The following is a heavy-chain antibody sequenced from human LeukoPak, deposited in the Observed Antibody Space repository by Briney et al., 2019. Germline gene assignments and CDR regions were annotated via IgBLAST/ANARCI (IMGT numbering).Heavy chain of an antibody. CDR1: GHTFTSYT. D-gene: IGHD2-2*01. V-gene: IGHV1-69*02. CDR3: ARGTTIVVVPAGPLTPSEYGMDV. J-gene: IGHJ6*02. CDR2: IIPILGIA. Sequence: SVKVSCKASGHTFTSYTMSWVRQAPGQGLEWMGRIIPILGIANYAQKFQGRVTITADKSTSTAYMELSSLRSEDTAVYYCARGTTIVVVPAGPLTPSEYGMDVWGQGTTVTVSS.